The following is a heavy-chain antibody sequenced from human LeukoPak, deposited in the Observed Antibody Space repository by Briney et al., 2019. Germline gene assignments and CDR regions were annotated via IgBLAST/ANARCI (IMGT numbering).Heavy chain of an antibody. Sequence: TSETLSLTCAVSGDSISSGGYSWSWIRQPPGKGLEWIGYIYYSGSTYYNPSLKSRVTISVDTSKNQFSLKLSSVTAADTAVYYCARGPVVPAAIRENWFDPWGQGTLVTVSS. V-gene: IGHV4-30-2*05. CDR1: GDSISSGGYS. J-gene: IGHJ5*02. CDR3: ARGPVVPAAIRENWFDP. CDR2: IYYSGST. D-gene: IGHD2-2*02.